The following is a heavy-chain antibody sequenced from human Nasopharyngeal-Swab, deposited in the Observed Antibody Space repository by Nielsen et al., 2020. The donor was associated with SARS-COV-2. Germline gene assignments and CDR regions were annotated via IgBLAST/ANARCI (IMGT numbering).Heavy chain of an antibody. V-gene: IGHV3-33*08. CDR1: GFIFSNYA. Sequence: GGSLRLSCAASGFIFSNYAMHWVRQAPGKGLEWLAVIWYDGSKKYYANSVKGRFTISRDNSKNTLSLQMNSLRAEDTGVYHCARDQIQRYLRGYMDVWGQGTTVTVSS. CDR2: IWYDGSKK. J-gene: IGHJ6*02. CDR3: ARDQIQRYLRGYMDV. D-gene: IGHD3-9*01.